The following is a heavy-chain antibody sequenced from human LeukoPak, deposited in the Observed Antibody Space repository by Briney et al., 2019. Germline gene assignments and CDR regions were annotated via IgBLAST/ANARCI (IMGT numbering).Heavy chain of an antibody. J-gene: IGHJ4*02. Sequence: LTGGSLRLSCAASGFTFSSYAMSWVRQAPGKGLEWVSAISGSGGSTYYADSVKGRFTISRDNSKNTLYLQMNSLRAEDTAVYYCAKAGEMATMDYSDYWGQGTLVTVSS. D-gene: IGHD5-24*01. V-gene: IGHV3-23*01. CDR1: GFTFSSYA. CDR2: ISGSGGST. CDR3: AKAGEMATMDYSDY.